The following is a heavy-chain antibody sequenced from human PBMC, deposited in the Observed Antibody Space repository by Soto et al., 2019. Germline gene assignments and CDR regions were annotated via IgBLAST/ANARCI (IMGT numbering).Heavy chain of an antibody. CDR3: ARGGAVAGRYGMEV. J-gene: IGHJ6*02. V-gene: IGHV1-46*01. D-gene: IGHD6-19*01. CDR1: GYTFTSYY. CDR2: INPSGSSR. Sequence: ASVKVSCKASGYTFTSYYMHWFRKAPGQGLEWMGIINPSGSSRSYAQKFQGRVTMTRDMSTSTLHMELSRLRSEGTAVYCCARGGAVAGRYGMEVWGQGTTVTVSS.